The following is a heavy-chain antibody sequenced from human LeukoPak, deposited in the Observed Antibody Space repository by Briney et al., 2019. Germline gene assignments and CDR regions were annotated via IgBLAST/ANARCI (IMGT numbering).Heavy chain of an antibody. Sequence: PSETLSLTCTVSGGSIGTYYWSWIRQPAGKGLEWIGRIFTTGGANYNPSLKSRVTMSLATSKNLFSLKLNSVTAADTAVYYCVRDGPSWGLLWGQGALVTVSS. J-gene: IGHJ4*02. D-gene: IGHD7-27*01. CDR2: IFTTGGA. V-gene: IGHV4-4*07. CDR1: GGSIGTYY. CDR3: VRDGPSWGLL.